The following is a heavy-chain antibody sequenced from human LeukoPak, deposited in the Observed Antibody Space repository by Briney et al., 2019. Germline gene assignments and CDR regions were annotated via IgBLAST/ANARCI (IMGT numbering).Heavy chain of an antibody. CDR1: GYTFTNYD. CDR3: AREGPYYDILTGYNMFDY. J-gene: IGHJ4*02. Sequence: ASVKVSCKASGYTFTNYDINWVRQATGQGLEWMGWMNPNSGNTGYAQKFQGRVTMTRNTSISTAYMELSSLRSEDMAVYYCAREGPYYDILTGYNMFDYWGQGTLVTVSS. CDR2: MNPNSGNT. V-gene: IGHV1-8*01. D-gene: IGHD3-9*01.